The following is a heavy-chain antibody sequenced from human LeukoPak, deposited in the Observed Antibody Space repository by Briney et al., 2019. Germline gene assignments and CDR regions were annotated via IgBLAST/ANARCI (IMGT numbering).Heavy chain of an antibody. CDR3: ARDRSSSSSPDHYFDY. D-gene: IGHD6-6*01. V-gene: IGHV3-7*03. CDR1: GFTFSSYW. J-gene: IGHJ4*02. Sequence: GGSLRLSCAASGFTFSSYWMSWVRQAPGKGLEWVANIKQDGSEKYYVDSVKGRFTISRDNAKNSLYLQMNSLRAEDTAVYYCARDRSSSSSPDHYFDYWGQGTLVTVSS. CDR2: IKQDGSEK.